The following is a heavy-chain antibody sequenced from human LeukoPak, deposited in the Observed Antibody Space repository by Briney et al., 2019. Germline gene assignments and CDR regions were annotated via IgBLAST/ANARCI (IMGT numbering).Heavy chain of an antibody. V-gene: IGHV1-69*01. Sequence: ASVKVSCKASGGTFSSYAISWVRQAPGQGLEWMGGIIPIFGTANYAQEFQGRVTITADESTSTAYMELSSLRSEDTAVYYCARHYGSGGLYYYYGMDVWGKGTTVTVSS. D-gene: IGHD3-10*01. CDR2: IIPIFGTA. CDR1: GGTFSSYA. CDR3: ARHYGSGGLYYYYGMDV. J-gene: IGHJ6*04.